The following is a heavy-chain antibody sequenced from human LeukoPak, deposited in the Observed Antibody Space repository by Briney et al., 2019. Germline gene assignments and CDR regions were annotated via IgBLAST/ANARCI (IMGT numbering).Heavy chain of an antibody. V-gene: IGHV1-8*03. CDR1: GYTFTNSD. D-gene: IGHD3-3*01. CDR2: MNPNSGKT. CDR3: ARGVRFSDFYYYMDV. Sequence: ASVKVSCKASGYTFTNSDINWVRRAPGQGLEWMGWMNPNSGKTGYARKFQGRVTFTRNSSISTAYMDLSSLRSEDTAVYYCARGVRFSDFYYYMDVWGQGTTVTVSS. J-gene: IGHJ6*03.